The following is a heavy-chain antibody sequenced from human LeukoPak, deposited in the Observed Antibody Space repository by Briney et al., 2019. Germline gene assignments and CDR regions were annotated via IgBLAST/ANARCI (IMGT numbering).Heavy chain of an antibody. J-gene: IGHJ3*02. CDR1: GYTFTSYC. CDR3: ARGVEKVNRRDAFDI. Sequence: GASVKVSCKASGYTFTSYCMHWVRQAPGQGLEWMGIINPSGGSTSYAQKFQGRVTMTRDTSTSTVYMELSSLRSEDTAVYYCARGVEKVNRRDAFDIWGQGTMVTVSS. CDR2: INPSGGST. D-gene: IGHD1-14*01. V-gene: IGHV1-46*01.